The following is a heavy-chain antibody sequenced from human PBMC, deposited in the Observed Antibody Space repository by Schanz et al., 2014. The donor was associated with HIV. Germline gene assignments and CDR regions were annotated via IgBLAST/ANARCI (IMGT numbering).Heavy chain of an antibody. CDR3: VRDRVYSFWTGYEPFDS. D-gene: IGHD3-3*01. CDR2: MSHDGFSK. J-gene: IGHJ4*02. V-gene: IGHV3-30*09. Sequence: QVQLVESGGGVVQPGRSLRLSCAASGFTFSSSIMHWVRQAPGKGLEWVAGMSHDGFSKYFADSVKGRFAISRDNAKNTVYLEMNSLRAEDTAVYYCVRDRVYSFWTGYEPFDSWGQGTLVTVSS. CDR1: GFTFSSSI.